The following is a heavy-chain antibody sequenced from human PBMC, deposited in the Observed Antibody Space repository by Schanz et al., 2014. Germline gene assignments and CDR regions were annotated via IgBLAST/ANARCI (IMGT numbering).Heavy chain of an antibody. CDR2: ISAFDDKT. J-gene: IGHJ3*01. D-gene: IGHD3-9*01. Sequence: QVQLVQSAPEVKKPGASVKVSCKASGYSFTTYGLNWVRQAPGQGPEWMGWISAFDDKTDYAQNFQGRLIMTTDTSTATVYMELRGLRSSVTAVYYGAQETTISTGGAFDVWGQGAMVTVSS. CDR1: GYSFTTYG. CDR3: AQETTISTGGAFDV. V-gene: IGHV1-18*01.